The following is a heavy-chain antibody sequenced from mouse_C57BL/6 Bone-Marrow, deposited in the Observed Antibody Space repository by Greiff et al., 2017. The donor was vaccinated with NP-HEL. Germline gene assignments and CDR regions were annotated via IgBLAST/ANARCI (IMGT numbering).Heavy chain of an antibody. J-gene: IGHJ1*03. Sequence: EVQLVESGGGLVQPKGSLKLSCAASGFTFNTYAMHWVRQAPGKGLEWVARIRSKSSNYATYYADSVKDRFTISRDDSQSMLYLQMNNLKTEDTAMYYCVRDRGVVGGGWYFDVWGTGTTVTVSS. D-gene: IGHD1-1*01. CDR1: GFTFNTYA. CDR3: VRDRGVVGGGWYFDV. CDR2: IRSKSSNYAT. V-gene: IGHV10-3*01.